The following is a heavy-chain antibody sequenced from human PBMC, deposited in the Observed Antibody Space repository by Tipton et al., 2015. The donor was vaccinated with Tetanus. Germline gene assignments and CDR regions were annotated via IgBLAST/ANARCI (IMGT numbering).Heavy chain of an antibody. CDR3: AKEALGVLNL. CDR1: GFTFSDYA. V-gene: IGHV3-23*01. Sequence: SLRLSCTASGFTFSDYAMNWVRQAPGKGLEWVSGITASGGSARYADSVEGRFTISRDNSKNTLYLQMSGLRVEDTAVYYCAKEALGVLNLWGNGTTVIVSS. J-gene: IGHJ6*04. CDR2: ITASGGSA. D-gene: IGHD1-14*01.